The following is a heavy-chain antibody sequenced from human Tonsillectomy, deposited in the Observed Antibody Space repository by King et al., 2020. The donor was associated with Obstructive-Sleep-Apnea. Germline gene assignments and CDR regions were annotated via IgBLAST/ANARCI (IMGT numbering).Heavy chain of an antibody. J-gene: IGHJ4*02. D-gene: IGHD6-19*01. CDR2: IYYRGST. V-gene: IGHV4-39*07. CDR3: AGDGGSGWSLI. Sequence: MQLQESGPGLVKPSETLSLTCTVSGGSISGSSYYWGWIRQPPGKGLEWIGNIYYRGSTYYNPSLKSRAAISVDTSKNQFSLKLISVTAADTAVYYCAGDGGSGWSLIWGQGALVTVSS. CDR1: GGSISGSSYY.